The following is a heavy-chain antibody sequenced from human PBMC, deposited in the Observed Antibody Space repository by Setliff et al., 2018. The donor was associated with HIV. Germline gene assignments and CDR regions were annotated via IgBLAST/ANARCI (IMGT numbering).Heavy chain of an antibody. V-gene: IGHV4-39*07. J-gene: IGHJ3*02. Sequence: PSETLSLTCTVSGASISGSAYYWGWIRQPPGKGLEWIASISYIGSTYYNPSLKSRFTISVDTSRNQFSLKLSSVTAADTAVYYCAREDYYDSSGDAFDIWGQGTMVTVSS. D-gene: IGHD3-22*01. CDR2: ISYIGST. CDR3: AREDYYDSSGDAFDI. CDR1: GASISGSAYY.